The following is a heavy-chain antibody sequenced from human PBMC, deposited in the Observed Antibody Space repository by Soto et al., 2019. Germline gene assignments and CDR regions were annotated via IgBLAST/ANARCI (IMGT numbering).Heavy chain of an antibody. Sequence: SGPTLVNPTQTLTLTCTFSGFSLSTRGVRVSWIRQPPGKALEWLARIDWDDDKFYSTSLKTRLTISKDTSKNQVVLTMTNMDPVDTATYYCAGIGDTFFGYWGQGTRVTVSS. V-gene: IGHV2-70*04. J-gene: IGHJ4*02. CDR2: IDWDDDK. CDR1: GFSLSTRGVR. CDR3: AGIGDTFFGY. D-gene: IGHD2-21*01.